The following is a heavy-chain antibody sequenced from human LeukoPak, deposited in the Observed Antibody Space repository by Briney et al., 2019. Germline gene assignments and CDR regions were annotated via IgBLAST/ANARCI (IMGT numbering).Heavy chain of an antibody. J-gene: IGHJ4*02. D-gene: IGHD1-26*01. Sequence: GASVKVSCKASVYTFTGYYMHWVRQAPGQGLEWMGWINPNSGGTIYAQKFQGRVTMTMDTSISTGYMYLRRLRSDDTAVYYCARGSGSYGGDYWGQGTLVTVSS. V-gene: IGHV1-2*02. CDR3: ARGSGSYGGDY. CDR2: INPNSGGT. CDR1: VYTFTGYY.